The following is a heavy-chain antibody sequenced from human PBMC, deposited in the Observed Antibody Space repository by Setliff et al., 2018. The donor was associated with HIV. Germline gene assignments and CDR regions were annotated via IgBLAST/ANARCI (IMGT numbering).Heavy chain of an antibody. CDR1: GGSISSNHW. J-gene: IGHJ4*02. V-gene: IGHV4-4*02. D-gene: IGHD3-10*01. CDR2: MHHSGSN. CDR3: ARGDPLRFLDH. Sequence: SETLSLTCAVSGGSISSNHWWSWVRQPPGKGLEWIGEMHHSGSNNSNPSLTSRVIISVDKSNNLFFLNLTSVTAADTAVYYCARGDPLRFLDHWGQGTLVTVSS.